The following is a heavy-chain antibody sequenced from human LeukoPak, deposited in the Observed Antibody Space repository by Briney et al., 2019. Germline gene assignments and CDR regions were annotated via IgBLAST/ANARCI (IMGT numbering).Heavy chain of an antibody. J-gene: IGHJ4*02. CDR2: ISSRSSYI. CDR3: ARGSNTHGEYYFDY. D-gene: IGHD2-2*02. V-gene: IGHV3-21*01. CDR1: GFTFSSYT. Sequence: TGGSLRLSCAASGFTFSSYTMNWVRQAPGKGLEWVSSISSRSSYIYYADSVKGRFTISRDNAKNSLYLQMNSLRAEDTAVYYCARGSNTHGEYYFDYWGQGTLVTVSS.